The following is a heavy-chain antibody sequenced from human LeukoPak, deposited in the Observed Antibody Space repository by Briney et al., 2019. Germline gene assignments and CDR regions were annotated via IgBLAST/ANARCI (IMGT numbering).Heavy chain of an antibody. V-gene: IGHV3-74*01. J-gene: IGHJ4*02. CDR1: GFTFSDYW. Sequence: PGGSLRLSCSGSGFTFSDYWMHWVRQAPGEGLVWVSVINSDGRDKRYADSVKGRFTTSRDNANNMLYLQMNSLRVDDTAVYYCARDPLDVVPTDYWGQGTLVTVSS. CDR2: INSDGRDK. CDR3: ARDPLDVVPTDY. D-gene: IGHD2-21*01.